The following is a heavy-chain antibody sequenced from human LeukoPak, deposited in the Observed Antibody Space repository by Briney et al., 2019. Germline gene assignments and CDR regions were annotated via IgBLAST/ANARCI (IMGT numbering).Heavy chain of an antibody. CDR3: ATRKLGNDY. D-gene: IGHD7-27*01. Sequence: SETLSLTCTVSGGSISSGSYYWSWIRQPPGKGLEWIGSIYYSGNTYYNASLKSRVTISVDTSKNQFSLKLYSVTAADTAVYYCATRKLGNDYWGQGTLVTVSS. CDR1: GGSISSGSYY. CDR2: IYYSGNT. V-gene: IGHV4-39*07. J-gene: IGHJ4*02.